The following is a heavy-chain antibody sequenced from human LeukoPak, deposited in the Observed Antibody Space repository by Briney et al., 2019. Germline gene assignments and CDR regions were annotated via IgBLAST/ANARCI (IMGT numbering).Heavy chain of an antibody. CDR2: IRTKAYGGTT. Sequence: GGSLRLACAASGFTLGDYPMSWVGPAAGQGLEWVGFIRTKAYGGTTEYAASVKGRFTISRDDSKSIAYLQMNSLKTEDTAVYYCTRVQGIDYSREYYFDYWGQGTLVTVSS. CDR3: TRVQGIDYSREYYFDY. CDR1: GFTLGDYP. V-gene: IGHV3-49*04. D-gene: IGHD3-10*02. J-gene: IGHJ4*02.